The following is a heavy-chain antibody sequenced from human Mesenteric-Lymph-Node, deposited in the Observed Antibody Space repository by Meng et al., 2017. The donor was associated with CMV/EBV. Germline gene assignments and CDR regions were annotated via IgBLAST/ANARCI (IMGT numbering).Heavy chain of an antibody. V-gene: IGHV1-69*02. Sequence: SVKVSCKAAVYTFNGYYIHWVRQAPGQGLEWMVRITPILGLTIYSQNFQGRVTITADKSMSMAYMELSSLRSEDTAMYYCARPIISSGRYYGLDYWGQGTLVTVSS. D-gene: IGHD1-26*01. CDR1: VYTFNGYY. J-gene: IGHJ4*02. CDR2: ITPILGLT. CDR3: ARPIISSGRYYGLDY.